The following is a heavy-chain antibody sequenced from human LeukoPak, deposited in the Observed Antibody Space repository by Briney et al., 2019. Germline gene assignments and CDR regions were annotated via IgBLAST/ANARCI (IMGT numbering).Heavy chain of an antibody. V-gene: IGHV4-4*02. CDR2: VYRRGST. CDR1: GDSISSNYC. CDR3: GRHAYGDSSAAFDI. D-gene: IGHD4-17*01. Sequence: SETLSLTCAVSGDSISSNYCWRWVRQFPGKGLEWIGEVYRRGSTSYNPSLKSRVVISIDKSKNQYSLNLNSVTAADTAMYYCGRHAYGDSSAAFDIWAKGQWSSSLQ. J-gene: IGHJ3*02.